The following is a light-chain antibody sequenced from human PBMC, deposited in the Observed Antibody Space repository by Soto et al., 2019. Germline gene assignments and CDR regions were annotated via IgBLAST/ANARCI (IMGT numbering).Light chain of an antibody. CDR2: AAS. Sequence: AIQMTHSPSSLSASLGDVFTITCRASQGIRNDLGWYQQKPGKAPKLLIYAASSLQSGVPSRFSGSGSGTDFTLTISSLQPEDFATYYCLQDYNYPITFGQGTRLEIK. V-gene: IGKV1-6*01. CDR1: QGIRND. J-gene: IGKJ5*01. CDR3: LQDYNYPIT.